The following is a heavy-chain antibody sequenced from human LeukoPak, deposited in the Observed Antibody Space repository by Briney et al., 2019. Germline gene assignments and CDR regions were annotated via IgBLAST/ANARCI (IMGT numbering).Heavy chain of an antibody. Sequence: GGSLKLSCAASGFTFSSYSMNWVRQAPGKGLEWVSSIISSSSYIYYADSVKGRFTISRDNAKNSLYLQMNSLRAEDTAVYYCARGYSSGWYYYYYYMDVWGKGTTVTVSS. V-gene: IGHV3-21*01. CDR2: IISSSSYI. CDR3: ARGYSSGWYYYYYYMDV. CDR1: GFTFSSYS. D-gene: IGHD6-19*01. J-gene: IGHJ6*03.